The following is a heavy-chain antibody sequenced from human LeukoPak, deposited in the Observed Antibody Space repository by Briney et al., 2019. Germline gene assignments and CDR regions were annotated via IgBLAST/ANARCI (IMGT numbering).Heavy chain of an antibody. Sequence: PSQTLSLTCTVSGGSISSGSYYWSWIRQPPGKGLEWIGSIYYSGSTYYNPSLKSRVTISVGTSKNQCSLRLSSVTAADTAVYYCASKPRYCSGGSCYFGYLDYWGQGTLVTVSS. D-gene: IGHD2-15*01. CDR1: GGSISSGSYY. V-gene: IGHV4-39*01. CDR2: IYYSGST. CDR3: ASKPRYCSGGSCYFGYLDY. J-gene: IGHJ4*02.